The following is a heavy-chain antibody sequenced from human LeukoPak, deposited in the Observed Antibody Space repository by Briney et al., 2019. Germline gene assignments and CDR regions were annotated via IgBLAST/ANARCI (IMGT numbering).Heavy chain of an antibody. D-gene: IGHD3-16*01. CDR2: ISSSGNTM. J-gene: IGHJ6*02. CDR1: GFIFSRYE. Sequence: SGGSLRLSCAASGFIFSRYEMNWVRQAPGKGLEWVSYISSSGNTMYYADSVKGRFTISRDNAKNTLYLQMNSLRAEDTAVYYCARDFGPYGMDVWGQGTTVTVSS. V-gene: IGHV3-48*03. CDR3: ARDFGPYGMDV.